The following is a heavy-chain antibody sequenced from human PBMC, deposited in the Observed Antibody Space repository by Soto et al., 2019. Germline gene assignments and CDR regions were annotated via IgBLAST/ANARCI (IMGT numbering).Heavy chain of an antibody. CDR1: GFTFSSYA. CDR2: ITGSGDTT. V-gene: IGHV3-23*01. Sequence: EVQLLESGGGLVRPGGSLRLSCAASGFTFSSYAMSWVRQAPGKGLEWVSGITGSGDTTYYADSVNGRFTISRDNSKKKLCLRINSLRAEDTPVHQCARLRPEMECTNTSCQGGLDICGQVKMGTVS. CDR3: ARLRPEMECTNTSCQGGLDI. J-gene: IGHJ3*02. D-gene: IGHD2-2*01.